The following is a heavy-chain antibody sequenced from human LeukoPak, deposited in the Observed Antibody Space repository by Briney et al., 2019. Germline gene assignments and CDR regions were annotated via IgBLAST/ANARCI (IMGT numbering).Heavy chain of an antibody. CDR2: ISSSSSTI. J-gene: IGHJ4*02. D-gene: IGHD6-13*01. Sequence: GGSLRLSCAASGFTFSSYSMNWVRQAPGKGLEWVSYISSSSSTIYYADSVKGRFTISRDNAKNSLYLQMNSLRAEDTAVYYCARDKAAAVHDYWGQGTLVTVSS. CDR1: GFTFSSYS. V-gene: IGHV3-48*04. CDR3: ARDKAAAVHDY.